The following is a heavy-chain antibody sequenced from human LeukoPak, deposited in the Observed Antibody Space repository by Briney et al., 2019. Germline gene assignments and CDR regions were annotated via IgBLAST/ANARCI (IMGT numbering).Heavy chain of an antibody. CDR1: GASLSSYY. Sequence: PFETLSLSCNVSGASLSSYYWDWLRQTPGKGLEWIGYISDTGKTETNPSLKSRVTISLDRPNNHFSLRLRSVTAADSAVYYCAAGYYEPFATWGPGILVTVSS. J-gene: IGHJ5*02. V-gene: IGHV4-59*01. CDR3: AAGYYEPFAT. D-gene: IGHD1-26*01. CDR2: ISDTGKT.